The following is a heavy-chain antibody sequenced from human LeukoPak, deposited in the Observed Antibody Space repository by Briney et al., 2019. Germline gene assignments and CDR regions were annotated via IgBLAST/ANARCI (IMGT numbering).Heavy chain of an antibody. CDR2: LTDSGDAT. V-gene: IGHV3-23*01. CDR1: GFTFSHYA. D-gene: IGHD4-23*01. Sequence: PGGSLRLSCAVSGFTFSHYAMSWVRQAPGTGLEWVGSLTDSGDATYYADSVKGRFSISRDNSKNTVYLQMNSLRAEDTAVYYCARLVTGTTVIISGWFDPWGQGTLVTVSS. J-gene: IGHJ5*02. CDR3: ARLVTGTTVIISGWFDP.